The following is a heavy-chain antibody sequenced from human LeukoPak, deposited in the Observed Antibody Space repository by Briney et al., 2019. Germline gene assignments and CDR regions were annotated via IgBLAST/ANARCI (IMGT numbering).Heavy chain of an antibody. CDR1: RGSMSHYY. V-gene: IGHV4-59*08. D-gene: IGHD3-9*01. Sequence: SETLSLTCTVSRGSMSHYYWSWIRQPPGKGLEWIGYIDYSGSTNYNPSLKSRLTISLDTSKNQFSLKLTSVTAADTAVYYCARLVRYFAPFDYWGQGTLVTVSS. J-gene: IGHJ4*02. CDR3: ARLVRYFAPFDY. CDR2: IDYSGST.